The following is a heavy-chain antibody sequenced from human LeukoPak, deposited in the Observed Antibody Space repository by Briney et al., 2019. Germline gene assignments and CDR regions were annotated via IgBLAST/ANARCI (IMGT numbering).Heavy chain of an antibody. CDR3: AREGYYYGSGSYYNVLDY. J-gene: IGHJ4*02. CDR2: ISSRSSYI. D-gene: IGHD3-10*01. CDR1: GFTFSSYS. V-gene: IGHV3-21*01. Sequence: GGSLRLSCAAAGFTFSSYSMNWVRQAPGKGLEWVSSISSRSSYIYYADSVKGRFTISRDNAKNSLYLQMNSLRAEDTAVYYCAREGYYYGSGSYYNVLDYWGQGTLVTVSS.